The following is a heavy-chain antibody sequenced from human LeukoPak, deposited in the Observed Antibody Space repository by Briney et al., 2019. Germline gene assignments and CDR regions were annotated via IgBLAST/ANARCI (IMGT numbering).Heavy chain of an antibody. CDR1: GYRFTRYW. D-gene: IGHD3-22*01. CDR3: ASHYYDSSRPNWDGADI. J-gene: IGHJ3*02. Sequence: GESLKIPCKGSGYRFTRYWIAWVRQMPGKGLEWMGIIYPGDSDTRYSPSFQGQVTISADQSISTAYLQWSSLKASDTAMYYCASHYYDSSRPNWDGADIWGQGTMVTVPS. CDR2: IYPGDSDT. V-gene: IGHV5-51*01.